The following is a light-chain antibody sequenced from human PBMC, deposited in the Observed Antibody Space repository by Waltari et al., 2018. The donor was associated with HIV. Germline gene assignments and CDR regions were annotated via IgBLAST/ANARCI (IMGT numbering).Light chain of an antibody. V-gene: IGKV1-9*01. CDR3: HHLASYPRT. CDR2: GAS. J-gene: IGKJ1*01. Sequence: DIQLTQSPSFLSASVGDRVTITCRASQDIRNSFAWYQQKSGTAPKVLIFGASTLQSAVPSRVSGSGSGTDFTLTISGLQPEDFATYYCHHLASYPRTFGQGTRVEIK. CDR1: QDIRNS.